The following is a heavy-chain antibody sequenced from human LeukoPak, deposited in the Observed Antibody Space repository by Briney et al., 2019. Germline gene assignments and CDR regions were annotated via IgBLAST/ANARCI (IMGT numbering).Heavy chain of an antibody. CDR1: GFTLRSYA. J-gene: IGHJ6*04. V-gene: IGHV3-48*03. CDR2: ISSSGSTI. CDR3: AELGITMIGGV. D-gene: IGHD3-10*02. Sequence: PGGSLRLSCAASGFTLRSYAMNWARQAPGKGLEWVSYISSSGSTIYYADSVKGRFTISRDNAKNSLYLQMNSLRAEDTAVYYCAELGITMIGGVWGKGTTVTISS.